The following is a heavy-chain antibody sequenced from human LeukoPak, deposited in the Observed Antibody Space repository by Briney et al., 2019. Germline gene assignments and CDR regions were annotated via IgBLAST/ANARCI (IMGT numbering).Heavy chain of an antibody. CDR1: GFTFSSYS. CDR2: IGEIGSRT. D-gene: IGHD3-10*01. Sequence: GGSLRLSCAASGFTFSSYSMNWVRQAPGKGLEWLASIGEIGSRTHYVDSVTRRFTISRDNSKNTLYLQMNSLRAEDTAIYYCAKESWRFDSWGQGTLVTVSS. J-gene: IGHJ4*02. CDR3: AKESWRFDS. V-gene: IGHV3-23*01.